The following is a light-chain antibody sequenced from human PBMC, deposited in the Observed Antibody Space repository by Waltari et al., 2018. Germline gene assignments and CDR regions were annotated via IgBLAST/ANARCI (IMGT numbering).Light chain of an antibody. CDR1: SSDVGGYNY. V-gene: IGLV2-8*01. CDR3: TSYASSNSVV. J-gene: IGLJ2*01. Sequence: QSALTQPPSASGSPGQSVTLSCTGTSSDVGGYNYVPSYQQHPGKAPKLMIYEVSKRPSGVPDRFSGSKSGNTASLTVSGLQAEDEADYYCTSYASSNSVVFGGGTKLTVL. CDR2: EVS.